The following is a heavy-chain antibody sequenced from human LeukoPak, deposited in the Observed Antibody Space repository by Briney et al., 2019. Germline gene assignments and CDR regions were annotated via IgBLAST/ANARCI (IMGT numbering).Heavy chain of an antibody. CDR2: ISSSSYI. J-gene: IGHJ3*02. CDR3: ARDRGYDVGFIHGHDAFDI. Sequence: PGGSLRLSCAASGFTFSSYSMNWVRQAPGKGLEWVSSISSSSYIYYADSVKGRFTISRDNAKNSLYLQMNSLRAEDTAVYYCARDRGYDVGFIHGHDAFDIWGQGTMVTVSS. CDR1: GFTFSSYS. D-gene: IGHD3-10*01. V-gene: IGHV3-21*01.